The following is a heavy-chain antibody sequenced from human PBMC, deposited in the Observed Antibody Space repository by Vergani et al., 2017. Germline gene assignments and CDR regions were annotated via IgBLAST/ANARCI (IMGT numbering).Heavy chain of an antibody. CDR1: GFTFSSYS. CDR2: ISSSSSYI. CDR3: AGVGGYCSGGSCYYFDY. J-gene: IGHJ4*02. V-gene: IGHV3-21*01. D-gene: IGHD2-15*01. Sequence: EVQLVQSGGGLVKPGGSLRLSCAASGFTFSSYSMNWVRQAPGKGLEWVSSISSSSSYIYYADSVKGRFTISRNNAKNSLYLQMNSLRAEDTAVYYCAGVGGYCSGGSCYYFDYWGQGTLVTVSS.